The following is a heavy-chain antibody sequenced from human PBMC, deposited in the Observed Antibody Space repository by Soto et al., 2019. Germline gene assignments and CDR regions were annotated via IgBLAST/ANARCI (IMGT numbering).Heavy chain of an antibody. Sequence: EVQLLESGGGLVQPGGSLRLSCAASGFTFSSYGMTWVRQAPGKGLEWVSFSSATGAGTYYADSVKGRFTISRGNSKNTLYLQMTSLSADDTAVYYCAKDRRAGGNYGFYSDFWGQGALVIVSS. CDR1: GFTFSSYG. V-gene: IGHV3-23*01. CDR3: AKDRRAGGNYGFYSDF. J-gene: IGHJ4*02. D-gene: IGHD1-7*01. CDR2: SSATGAGT.